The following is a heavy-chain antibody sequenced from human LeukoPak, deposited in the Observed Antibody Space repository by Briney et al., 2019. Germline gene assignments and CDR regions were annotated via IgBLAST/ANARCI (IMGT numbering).Heavy chain of an antibody. CDR3: AKYLAHSSGWLLDAFDI. J-gene: IGHJ3*02. V-gene: IGHV3-30*18. CDR2: ISYDGSNK. CDR1: GFTFSGYG. Sequence: TGGSLRLSCAASGFTFSGYGMHWVRQAPGKGLEWVAVISYDGSNKYYADSVRGRFIISRDNSKNTLYVQMNSLRAEDTAVYYCAKYLAHSSGWLLDAFDIWGQGTMVTVSS. D-gene: IGHD6-19*01.